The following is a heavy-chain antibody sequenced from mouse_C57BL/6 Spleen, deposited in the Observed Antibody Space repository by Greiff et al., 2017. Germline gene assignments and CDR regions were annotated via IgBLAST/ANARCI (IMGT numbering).Heavy chain of an antibody. D-gene: IGHD2-1*01. CDR3: ARGDFYYGNYMDY. Sequence: EVQLQESGPELVKPGASVKMSCKASGYTFTDYNMHWVKQSHGKSLEWIGYINPNNGGTSYNQKFKGKATLTVNKSSSTAYMELRSLTSEDSAVYYCARGDFYYGNYMDYWGQGTSVTVSS. J-gene: IGHJ4*01. CDR1: GYTFTDYN. V-gene: IGHV1-22*01. CDR2: INPNNGGT.